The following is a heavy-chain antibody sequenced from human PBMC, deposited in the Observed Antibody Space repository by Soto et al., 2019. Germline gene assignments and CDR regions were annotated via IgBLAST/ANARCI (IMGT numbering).Heavy chain of an antibody. CDR3: ARDVSMTSNWFDP. D-gene: IGHD3-22*01. J-gene: IGHJ5*02. CDR1: GGTFSSYT. Sequence: ASVKVSCKASGGTFSSYTISWVRQAPGQGLEWMGRIIPILGIANYAQKFQGRVTITADKSTSTAYMELSSLRSEDTAVYYCARDVSMTSNWFDPWGQGTLVTVSS. V-gene: IGHV1-69*04. CDR2: IIPILGIA.